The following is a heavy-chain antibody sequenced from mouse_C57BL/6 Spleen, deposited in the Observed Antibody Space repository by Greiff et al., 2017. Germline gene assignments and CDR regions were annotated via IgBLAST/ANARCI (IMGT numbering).Heavy chain of an antibody. D-gene: IGHD1-1*01. V-gene: IGHV1-64*01. J-gene: IGHJ2*01. CDR2: IHPNSGST. CDR1: GYTFTSYW. Sequence: VQLQQSGAELVKPGASVKLSCKASGYTFTSYWMHWVKQRPGQGLEWIGMIHPNSGSTNYNEKFKSKATLTVDKSSSTAYMQLSSLTSEDSAVYYCARYYGSGDYFDYWGQGTTLTVSS. CDR3: ARYYGSGDYFDY.